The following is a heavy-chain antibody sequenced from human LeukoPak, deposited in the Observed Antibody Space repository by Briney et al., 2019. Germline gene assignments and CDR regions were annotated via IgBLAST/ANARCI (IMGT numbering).Heavy chain of an antibody. J-gene: IGHJ4*02. CDR2: IWYDGSNK. D-gene: IGHD1-26*01. V-gene: IGHV3-33*01. CDR1: GFXXSSYG. Sequence: LRLXXXXSGFXXSSYGMDWVRQAPGKGLEGVAVIWYDGSNKYYADSVKGRLTTSTHNSKNTLYLQMNSLRAEDTAVYYCARDGQGSSYLDYWGQGTLVTVSS. CDR3: ARDGQGSSYLDY.